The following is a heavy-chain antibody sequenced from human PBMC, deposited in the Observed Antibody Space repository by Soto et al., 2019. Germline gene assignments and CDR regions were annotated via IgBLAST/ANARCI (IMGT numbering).Heavy chain of an antibody. V-gene: IGHV2-5*02. CDR1: GFSLSTSGVG. CDR3: AHRRARTAARDDAYDV. D-gene: IGHD6-6*01. CDR2: IYWDDDK. Sequence: QITLKESGPPLVKPTQTLTLTCIFSGFSLSTSGVGVGWIRQPPGKSLEWLALIYWDDDKRYNPSLKSRLTLANDTSNNQVLLTMTNMNPVDTATYDSAHRRARTAARDDAYDVWGQGTLVVVSS. J-gene: IGHJ3*01.